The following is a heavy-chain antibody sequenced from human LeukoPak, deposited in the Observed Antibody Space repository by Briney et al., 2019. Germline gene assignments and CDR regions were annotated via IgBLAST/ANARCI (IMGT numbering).Heavy chain of an antibody. V-gene: IGHV3-48*04. CDR1: GFTFSSYS. J-gene: IGHJ4*02. CDR3: ARDTGGWYGDY. CDR2: ISSSGSTI. D-gene: IGHD6-19*01. Sequence: GGSLRLSCAASGFTFSSYSMNWVRQAPGKGLEWVSYISSSGSTIYYADSVKGRFTISRDNAKNSLYLQMNSLRAEDTAVYYCARDTGGWYGDYWGQGTLVTVSS.